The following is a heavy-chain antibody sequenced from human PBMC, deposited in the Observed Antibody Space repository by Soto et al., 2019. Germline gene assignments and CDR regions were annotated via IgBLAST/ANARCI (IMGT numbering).Heavy chain of an antibody. CDR3: ARGDPGSGTYYLYD. V-gene: IGHV3-23*01. CDR2: ISGSGDNT. J-gene: IGHJ4*02. D-gene: IGHD3-10*01. Sequence: GGSLRLSCAASGFTFSNYVMSWVRQAPGKGLEWVSSISGSGDNTYYADSVKGRFTISRDNSKNTVYLQMNSLRAEDTAVYYCARGDPGSGTYYLYDWGRGTLVTVSS. CDR1: GFTFSNYV.